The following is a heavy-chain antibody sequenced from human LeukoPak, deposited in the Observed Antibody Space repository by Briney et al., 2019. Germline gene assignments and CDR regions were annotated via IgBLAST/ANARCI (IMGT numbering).Heavy chain of an antibody. Sequence: SETLSLTCTVSGGSISSSSYYWGWIRQPPGKGLEWIGSIYYSGSTYYNPSLKSRVTISVDTSKNQFSLKLSSVTAADTAVYYCARLNIVATGLDYWGQGTLVTVSS. J-gene: IGHJ4*02. CDR1: GGSISSSSYY. CDR2: IYYSGST. V-gene: IGHV4-39*01. CDR3: ARLNIVATGLDY. D-gene: IGHD5-12*01.